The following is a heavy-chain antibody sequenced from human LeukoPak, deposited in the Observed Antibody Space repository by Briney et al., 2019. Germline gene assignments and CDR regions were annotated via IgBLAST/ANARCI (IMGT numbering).Heavy chain of an antibody. V-gene: IGHV3-66*01. Sequence: GGSLRLSCAASGFTVSNNFMNWVRQAPGKGLEWVSVIFDVGNTYYADSVKDRFTISRDDSKNTLYLQMNSLRVEDTAVYYCTRDAPAGGKLDSCGQGTLVTVSS. J-gene: IGHJ4*02. D-gene: IGHD4-23*01. CDR1: GFTVSNNF. CDR2: IFDVGNT. CDR3: TRDAPAGGKLDS.